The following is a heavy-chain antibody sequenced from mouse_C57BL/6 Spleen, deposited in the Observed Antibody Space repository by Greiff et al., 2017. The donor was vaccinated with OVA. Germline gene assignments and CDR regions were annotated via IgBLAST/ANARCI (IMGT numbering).Heavy chain of an antibody. Sequence: QVQLQQSGPELVKPGASVKISCKASGYAFSSSWMNWVKQRPGKGLEWIGRIYPGDGDTNYNGKFKGKATLTADKSSSTAYMQLSSLTSEDSAVYFCARSDYYGTHYWGKGTTLTVSS. V-gene: IGHV1-82*01. CDR2: IYPGDGDT. D-gene: IGHD1-1*01. CDR3: ARSDYYGTHY. J-gene: IGHJ2*01. CDR1: GYAFSSSW.